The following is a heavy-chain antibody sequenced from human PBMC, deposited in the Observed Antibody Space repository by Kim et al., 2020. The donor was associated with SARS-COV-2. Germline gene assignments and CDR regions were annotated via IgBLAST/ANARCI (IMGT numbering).Heavy chain of an antibody. J-gene: IGHJ5*02. CDR3: ARGTWGGGGWGYGSGQYNRFDP. V-gene: IGHV1-46*03. D-gene: IGHD3-10*01. CDR2: INPSGGGT. Sequence: ASVKVSCKASGYTFTTSHIQWVRQAPGQGLEWMGIINPSGGGTTYAQELQGRVTMTRDTSTGTVYMELSSLRSEDTALYYCARGTWGGGGWGYGSGQYNRFDPWGQGTLVIVSS. CDR1: GYTFTTSH.